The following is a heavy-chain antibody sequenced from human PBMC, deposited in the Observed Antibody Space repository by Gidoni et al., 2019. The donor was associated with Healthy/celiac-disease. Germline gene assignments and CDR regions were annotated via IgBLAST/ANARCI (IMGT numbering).Heavy chain of an antibody. J-gene: IGHJ3*02. CDR3: AAEEYYDSSGPMPDAFDI. D-gene: IGHD3-22*01. CDR2: IIPILGTA. CDR1: GGTFSSYA. V-gene: IGHV1-69*01. Sequence: QVQLVQSGAEVKKPGSSVKVSCKASGGTFSSYAISWVRQAPGQGLEWMGGIIPILGTANHAQKFQGRVTITADESTSTGYMELSSLRSEDTAVYYCAAEEYYDSSGPMPDAFDIWGQGTMVTVSS.